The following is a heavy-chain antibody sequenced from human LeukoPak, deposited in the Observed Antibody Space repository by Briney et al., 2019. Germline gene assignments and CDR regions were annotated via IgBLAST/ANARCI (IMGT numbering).Heavy chain of an antibody. J-gene: IGHJ3*02. CDR2: ISGSSYYI. V-gene: IGHV3-21*04. D-gene: IGHD3-10*01. CDR1: GFTFSSYS. CDR3: AKDSRNRGASDAFDI. Sequence: GGSLRLSCAASGFTFSSYSMNWVRQAPGKGLEWVSSISGSSYYIYYADSVKGRFTISRDNSKNTLYLQMNSLRAEDTAVYYCAKDSRNRGASDAFDIWGQGTMVTVSS.